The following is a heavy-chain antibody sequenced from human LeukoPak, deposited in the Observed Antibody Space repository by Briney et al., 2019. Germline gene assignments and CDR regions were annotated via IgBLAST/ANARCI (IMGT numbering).Heavy chain of an antibody. CDR3: ARRRGNTSGFQGYYFDY. D-gene: IGHD6-19*01. Sequence: SETLSLTCTVSGGSVSSGDYYWSWIRQLPGKGLEWIGYIYYSGSTYYDPSLKSRLTISVDTSKNQFSLKLSSVTAADTAVYYCARRRGNTSGFQGYYFDYWGQGTLVTVSS. CDR2: IYYSGST. V-gene: IGHV4-31*03. J-gene: IGHJ4*02. CDR1: GGSVSSGDYY.